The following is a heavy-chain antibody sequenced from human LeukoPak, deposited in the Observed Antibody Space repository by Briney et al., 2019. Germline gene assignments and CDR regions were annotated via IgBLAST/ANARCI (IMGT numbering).Heavy chain of an antibody. CDR3: ARYPPDYYDSSGYPDY. Sequence: ASVKVSCKASGYPFSDYYLHWVRQAPGQGLEWMGWINPNSGVTKYAQKFQGRVIMTRDTSISTAYMELSRLRSDDTAVYYCARYPPDYYDSSGYPDYWGQGTLVTVSS. V-gene: IGHV1-2*02. CDR2: INPNSGVT. D-gene: IGHD3-22*01. J-gene: IGHJ4*02. CDR1: GYPFSDYY.